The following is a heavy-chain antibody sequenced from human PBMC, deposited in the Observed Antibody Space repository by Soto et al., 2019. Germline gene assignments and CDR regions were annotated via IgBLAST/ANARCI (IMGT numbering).Heavy chain of an antibody. V-gene: IGHV1-69*01. CDR2: INTIFDTT. D-gene: IGHD1-1*01. J-gene: IGHJ4*02. CDR3: ARENVGRTSYYFDY. Sequence: QVQLVQSGAEVKKPGSSVKVSCKASGGTYAISWVRQAPGQGLEWMGGINTIFDTTNYAQRFQGRVTITADESTSTAYMELSSLRSEDTAVYYCARENVGRTSYYFDYWGQGTLVTVSS. CDR1: GGTYA.